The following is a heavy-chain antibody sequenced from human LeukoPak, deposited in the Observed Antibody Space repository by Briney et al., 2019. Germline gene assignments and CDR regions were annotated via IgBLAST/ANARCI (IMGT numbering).Heavy chain of an antibody. CDR1: GFTFSDYY. Sequence: GGSLRLSCAASGFTFSDYYMSWIRQAPGKGLEWVSYISSSGSTIYYEDSVKGRFTISRDNSKNTLYLQMNSLRAEDTAVYYCARRAGAYSHPYDYWGQGTLVTVSS. CDR2: ISSSGSTI. J-gene: IGHJ4*02. CDR3: ARRAGAYSHPYDY. V-gene: IGHV3-11*01. D-gene: IGHD4/OR15-4a*01.